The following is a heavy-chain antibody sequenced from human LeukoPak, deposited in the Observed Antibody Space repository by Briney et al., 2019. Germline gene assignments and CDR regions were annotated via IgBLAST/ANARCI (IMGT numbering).Heavy chain of an antibody. CDR3: AKDIYGDYGGLDY. Sequence: GGSLRLSCAASGFAFSSYAMSRVRQAPGKGLEWVSGISRSDGGTYYADSVKGRFTISRDNSKNTLYLQMNSLRAEDTAVYYCAKDIYGDYGGLDYWGQGTLVTVSS. D-gene: IGHD4-17*01. CDR2: ISRSDGGT. V-gene: IGHV3-23*01. CDR1: GFAFSSYA. J-gene: IGHJ4*02.